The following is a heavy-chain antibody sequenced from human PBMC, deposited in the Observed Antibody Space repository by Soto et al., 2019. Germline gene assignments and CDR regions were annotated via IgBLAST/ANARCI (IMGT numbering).Heavy chain of an antibody. V-gene: IGHV4-34*01. Sequence: SETLSLTCAVYGGSFSGYSWNWIRQPPGKGLEWIGEINHSGSTNYNPSLKSRVTISLDTSKNQFSLRLTSLTAADTAVYFCARAPQTVAMGRPFDYWGQGILVTVSS. J-gene: IGHJ4*02. D-gene: IGHD5-12*01. CDR1: GGSFSGYS. CDR3: ARAPQTVAMGRPFDY. CDR2: INHSGST.